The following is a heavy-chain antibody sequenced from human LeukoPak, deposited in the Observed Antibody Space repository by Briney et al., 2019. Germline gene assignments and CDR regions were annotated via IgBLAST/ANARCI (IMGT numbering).Heavy chain of an antibody. V-gene: IGHV4-59*01. Sequence: SETLSLTCTVSGGSINSYYWSWIRQPPGKGLEWIGYIYYTGTTNYNPSLKSRVTISVDTSKNQFSLKLSSVTAADTAVYYCAREAGPIAVAGIDAFDIWGQGTMVTVSS. D-gene: IGHD6-19*01. CDR3: AREAGPIAVAGIDAFDI. CDR2: IYYTGTT. CDR1: GGSINSYY. J-gene: IGHJ3*02.